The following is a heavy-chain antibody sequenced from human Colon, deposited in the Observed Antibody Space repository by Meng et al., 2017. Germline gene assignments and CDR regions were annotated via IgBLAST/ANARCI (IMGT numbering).Heavy chain of an antibody. V-gene: IGHV3-23*04. CDR3: AKGGHFSFFDV. D-gene: IGHD3-16*02. J-gene: IGHJ2*01. CDR2: ISGRGDDP. CDR1: GLIFSSYA. Sequence: VGLGGGLVQPGGSLRLSCAASGLIFSSYAMTWVRQAPGKGLEWVSTISGRGDDPFYADSVKGQFTISRDNSKNTVYLQMNSLRADDTALYYCAKGGHFSFFDVWGRGTLVTVSS.